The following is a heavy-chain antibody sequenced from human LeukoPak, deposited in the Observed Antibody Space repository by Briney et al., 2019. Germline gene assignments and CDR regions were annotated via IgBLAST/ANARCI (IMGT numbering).Heavy chain of an antibody. CDR3: ARVWNYYGSGKDYMDV. CDR1: GYTFTGYY. J-gene: IGHJ6*03. D-gene: IGHD3-10*01. CDR2: INPNSGGT. Sequence: ASVKVSCKASGYTFTGYYMHWVRQAPGQGLECMGWINPNSGGTNYAQKFQGRVTMTRDTSISTAYMELSRLRSDDTAVYYCARVWNYYGSGKDYMDVWGKGTTVTVSS. V-gene: IGHV1-2*02.